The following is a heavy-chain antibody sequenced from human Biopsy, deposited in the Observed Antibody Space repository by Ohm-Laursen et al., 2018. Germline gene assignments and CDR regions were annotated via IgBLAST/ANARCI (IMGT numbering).Heavy chain of an antibody. Sequence: SLRLSCAASGFIFSRYAMHWVRQAPGKGLEWVAIIWYDGSNKYYADSVKGRFTISRDGSKNTLYLQMNSLRAEDTAVYYCARDLEYGSSFYYYYGMDVWGQGTTVTVSS. V-gene: IGHV3-33*01. J-gene: IGHJ6*02. D-gene: IGHD6-19*01. CDR2: IWYDGSNK. CDR1: GFIFSRYA. CDR3: ARDLEYGSSFYYYYGMDV.